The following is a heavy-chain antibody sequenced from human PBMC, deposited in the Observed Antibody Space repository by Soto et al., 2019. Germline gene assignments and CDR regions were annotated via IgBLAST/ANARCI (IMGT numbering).Heavy chain of an antibody. Sequence: ASVKVSCKASGYTFTSYAMNWVRQAPGQRLEWMGWISADNGNTNYAQKLQGRVTMTTDTSTSTAYMELRSLRSDDTAVYYCARDCSGGSCYSRLYYYYYGMDVWGQGTTVTVSS. CDR3: ARDCSGGSCYSRLYYYYYGMDV. CDR1: GYTFTSYA. D-gene: IGHD2-15*01. CDR2: ISADNGNT. J-gene: IGHJ6*02. V-gene: IGHV1-18*01.